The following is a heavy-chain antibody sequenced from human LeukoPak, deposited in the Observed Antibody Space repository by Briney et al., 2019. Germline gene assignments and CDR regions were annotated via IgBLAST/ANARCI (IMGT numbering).Heavy chain of an antibody. CDR1: GYSFNTYG. D-gene: IGHD3-22*01. V-gene: IGHV1-18*01. CDR2: ISTYNGNT. CDR3: VRDSDGSGYGALDF. Sequence: ASVKVSCKASGYSFNTYGVSWVRRAAGQGLEWMGWISTYNGNTKYAQKFQGRVSMTTDTSTSTAYMELRSLRSDDTGVYRCVRDSDGSGYGALDFWGQGTMVTVSS. J-gene: IGHJ3*01.